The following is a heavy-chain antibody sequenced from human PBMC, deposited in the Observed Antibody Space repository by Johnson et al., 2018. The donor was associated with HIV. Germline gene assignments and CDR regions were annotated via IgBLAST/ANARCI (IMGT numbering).Heavy chain of an antibody. J-gene: IGHJ3*02. D-gene: IGHD6-13*01. CDR3: AREPSIAAAGGDGAFDI. CDR2: IKQDGSEK. Sequence: EVQLVESGGGLVQPGGSLRLSCAASGFTFSSYWMSWVRQAPGKGLEWVANIKQDGSEKYYVDSVKGRFTISRDNAKYTVDLQMNSLRAEDTAVYYCAREPSIAAAGGDGAFDIWGQGTMVSVSS. CDR1: GFTFSSYW. V-gene: IGHV3-7*05.